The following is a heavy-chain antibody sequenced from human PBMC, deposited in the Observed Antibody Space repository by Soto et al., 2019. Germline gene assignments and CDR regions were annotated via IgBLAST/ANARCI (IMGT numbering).Heavy chain of an antibody. Sequence: GTLTVTCAAYGCTFSRYDWSWVRQSPGKGLEWIAAINGSGSSTYNPSLRKRVSISVDITTNHISLRQMSVPAADTAVYYCARVGSSDWQVVLYIWGEGTRVT. J-gene: IGHJ3*02. D-gene: IGHD6-19*01. CDR3: ARVGSSDWQVVLYI. CDR2: INGSGSS. CDR1: GCTFSRYD. V-gene: IGHV4-34*01.